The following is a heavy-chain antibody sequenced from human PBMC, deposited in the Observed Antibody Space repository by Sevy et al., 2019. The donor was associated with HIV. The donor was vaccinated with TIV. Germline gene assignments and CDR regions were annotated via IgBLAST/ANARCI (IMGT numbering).Heavy chain of an antibody. CDR1: GFNFSNSW. Sequence: GGSLRRSCAASGFNFSNSWMHWVRQVPGKGLVWVSYINSDGSTTTYADSVKGRFTISRDNAKNTVYLQMNSLRAEDTAVYYCARDSSYALDVWGQGTTVTVSS. CDR3: ARDSSYALDV. J-gene: IGHJ6*02. CDR2: INSDGSTT. V-gene: IGHV3-74*03.